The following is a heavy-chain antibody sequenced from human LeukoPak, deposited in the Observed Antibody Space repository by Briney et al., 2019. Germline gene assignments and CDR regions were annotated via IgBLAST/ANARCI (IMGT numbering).Heavy chain of an antibody. J-gene: IGHJ4*02. CDR3: AKGGDYDFWSGQDNTYFDY. D-gene: IGHD3-3*01. CDR1: GFTFSSYA. V-gene: IGHV3-23*01. CDR2: ISGSGGST. Sequence: GGSLRLSCAASGFTFSSYAMSWVRQAPGKGLEWVSAISGSGGSTHYADSVKGRFTISRDNSKNTLYLQMNSLRAEDTAVYYCAKGGDYDFWSGQDNTYFDYWGQGTLVTVSS.